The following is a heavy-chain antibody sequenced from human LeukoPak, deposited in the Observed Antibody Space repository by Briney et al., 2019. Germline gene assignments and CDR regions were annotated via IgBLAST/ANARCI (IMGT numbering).Heavy chain of an antibody. CDR1: GFTFSNYW. D-gene: IGHD2-21*02. V-gene: IGHV3-74*01. CDR3: AGACDNINCFSEGGDY. Sequence: LSGGSLRLSCAASGFTFSNYWMHWVRQAPGKGLVWVSRINGDGSSITYADSVKGRFTISRDNAKDTLYLQMNSLRAEDTAIYYCAGACDNINCFSEGGDYWGQGTLVTVSS. J-gene: IGHJ4*02. CDR2: INGDGSSI.